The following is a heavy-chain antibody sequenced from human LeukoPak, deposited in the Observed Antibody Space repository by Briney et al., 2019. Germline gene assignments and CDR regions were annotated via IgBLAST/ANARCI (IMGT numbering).Heavy chain of an antibody. CDR3: AKDAPIDY. V-gene: IGHV3-30*02. J-gene: IGHJ4*02. Sequence: GGSLRLSCAASGFTFSSYGMHWVRQAPGKGLEWVAFIRYDGSNKYYADSLKGRFTISRDNSKNTVYLQMNSLRAEDTAVYYCAKDAPIDYWGQGTLVTVSS. CDR2: IRYDGSNK. CDR1: GFTFSSYG.